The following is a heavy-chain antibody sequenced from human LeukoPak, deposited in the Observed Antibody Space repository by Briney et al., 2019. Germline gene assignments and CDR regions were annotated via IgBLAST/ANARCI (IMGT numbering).Heavy chain of an antibody. Sequence: GASVKVSCKASGYTLTSYYMHWVRQAPGQGLEWMGIINPAVGTTTYAREFQGRVTMTRDTSTSTVYMELSSLRSDDTAVYYCATETTAGTLDYWGQGTLVTVSS. V-gene: IGHV1-46*01. D-gene: IGHD6-13*01. J-gene: IGHJ4*02. CDR1: GYTLTSYY. CDR3: ATETTAGTLDY. CDR2: INPAVGTT.